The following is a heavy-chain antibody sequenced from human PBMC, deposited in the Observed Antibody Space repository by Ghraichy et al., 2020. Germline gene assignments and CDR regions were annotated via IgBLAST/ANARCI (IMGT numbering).Heavy chain of an antibody. CDR2: IYYTWST. CDR1: GGSISSSNYY. V-gene: IGHV4-39*01. D-gene: IGHD3-3*01. J-gene: IGHJ5*02. Sequence: SETLSLTCTVSGGSISSSNYYWGWIRQPPGKGLEFIGSIYYTWSTYYSPSFKSRVTISVDTSKSHLSLRLSSVPAADTAVYYCAKITIFYWFDPWGQGTLVTVSS. CDR3: AKITIFYWFDP.